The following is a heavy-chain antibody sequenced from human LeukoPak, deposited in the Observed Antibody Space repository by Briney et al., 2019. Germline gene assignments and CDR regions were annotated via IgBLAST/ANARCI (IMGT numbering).Heavy chain of an antibody. CDR1: GDSISGTSSY. J-gene: IGHJ4*02. CDR2: IDYTGTT. D-gene: IGHD1-7*01. V-gene: IGHV4-39*01. Sequence: SETLSLTCTVSGDSISGTSSYWGWIRQPPGKGLEWIGSIDYTGTTYYDTSLKRRVTISVDTSKNQFSLKLNSVTAADTAVYYCASGITGTIPWDWGQGTLVTVSS. CDR3: ASGITGTIPWD.